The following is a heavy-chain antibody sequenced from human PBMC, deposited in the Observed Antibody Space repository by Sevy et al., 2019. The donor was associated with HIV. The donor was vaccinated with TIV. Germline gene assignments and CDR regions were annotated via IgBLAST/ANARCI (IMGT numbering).Heavy chain of an antibody. CDR1: GYSISSGYY. Sequence: SETLSLTCTVSGYSISSGYYWGWIRQPPGKGLEWIGSIYHSGSTYYNPSLKSRVTISVDTSKNQFSLMLSSVDAADTAVYYCARGELYSGGGGYCSGGSCYSGLWFDPWGQGTLVTVSS. V-gene: IGHV4-38-2*02. D-gene: IGHD2-15*01. CDR2: IYHSGST. J-gene: IGHJ5*02. CDR3: ARGELYSGGGGYCSGGSCYSGLWFDP.